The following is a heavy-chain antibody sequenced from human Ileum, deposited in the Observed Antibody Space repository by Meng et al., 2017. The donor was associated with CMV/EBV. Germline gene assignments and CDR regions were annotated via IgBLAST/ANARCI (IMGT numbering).Heavy chain of an antibody. Sequence: GFTFSTYARHWVRQTPGKGLEWVAVISYDGSNKYYADSVKGRFTISRDNSKNTLHLQMNTLRAEDTALYYCARGGYYDSSGQNWFDPWGQGTLVTVSS. CDR3: ARGGYYDSSGQNWFDP. V-gene: IGHV3-30-3*01. D-gene: IGHD3-22*01. CDR1: GFTFSTYA. J-gene: IGHJ5*02. CDR2: ISYDGSNK.